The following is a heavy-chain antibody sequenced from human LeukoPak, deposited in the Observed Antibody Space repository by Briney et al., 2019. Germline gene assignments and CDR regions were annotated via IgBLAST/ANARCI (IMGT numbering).Heavy chain of an antibody. V-gene: IGHV1-2*02. CDR2: IHPNSGGT. J-gene: IGHJ1*01. D-gene: IGHD3-16*01. Sequence: ASVKVSCKASGYTFTGYYLHWVRQAPGQGLEWMGWIHPNSGGTNYAQKFQGRVTMTRDTSISTAYMELSSLRSDDTAVYYCARLAAVFGWGQGTLVTVSS. CDR3: ARLAAVFG. CDR1: GYTFTGYY.